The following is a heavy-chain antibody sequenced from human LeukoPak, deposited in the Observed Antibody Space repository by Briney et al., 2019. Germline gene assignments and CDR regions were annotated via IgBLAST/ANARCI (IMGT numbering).Heavy chain of an antibody. V-gene: IGHV4-39*07. CDR2: IYYSGST. Sequence: PSETLSLTCTVSGGSISSSSYYWGWIRQPPGKGLEWIGNIYYSGSTYYNPSLKSRVTISVDTSKNQLSLKPSSVTAADTAVYYCARVRAFGGVTVMDYWGQGTLVTVSS. CDR1: GGSISSSSYY. J-gene: IGHJ4*02. CDR3: ARVRAFGGVTVMDY. D-gene: IGHD3-16*02.